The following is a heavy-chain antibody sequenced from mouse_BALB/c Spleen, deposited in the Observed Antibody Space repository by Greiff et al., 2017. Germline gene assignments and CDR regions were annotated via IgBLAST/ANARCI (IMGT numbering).Heavy chain of an antibody. CDR2: IDPENGDT. V-gene: IGHV14-4*02. J-gene: IGHJ3*01. D-gene: IGHD2-14*01. CDR1: GFTINDYY. Sequence: VQLMQSGAELVRPGASVTLSCTASGFTINDYYMHWVKQRPEQGLEWIGWIDPENGDTEYAPKFQGKATMTADTSSNTAYLQLSSLTSEDTAVYYCNAGYRYDGAWFAYWGQGTLVTVSA. CDR3: NAGYRYDGAWFAY.